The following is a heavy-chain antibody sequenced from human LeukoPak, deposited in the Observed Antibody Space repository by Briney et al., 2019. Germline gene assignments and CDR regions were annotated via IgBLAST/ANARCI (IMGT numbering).Heavy chain of an antibody. CDR3: ARQLYGSDY. J-gene: IGHJ4*02. CDR1: GVSFRTYY. V-gene: IGHV4-34*01. D-gene: IGHD4-17*01. Sequence: SETLSLTCDVSGVSFRTYYWSWLGQSPEKGLEWIGEVNHSGYANYNPSLKGRVTISVDTSKNQFSLKLSSVTAADTAVYYCARQLYGSDYWAQGTLVTVSS. CDR2: VNHSGYA.